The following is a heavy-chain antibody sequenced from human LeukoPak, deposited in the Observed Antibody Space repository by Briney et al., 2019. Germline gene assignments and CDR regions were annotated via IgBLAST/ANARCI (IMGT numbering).Heavy chain of an antibody. CDR3: ASDVGRSESSPSYSFDY. CDR2: INPNNGGT. J-gene: IGHJ4*02. V-gene: IGHV1-2*02. Sequence: ASVKVSCKASGYTFTGYYMHWVRQAPGQGLERMGWINPNNGGTNYAQKFQGRVTMTRDTSINTAYMELSRLRSDDTAVYYCASDVGRSESSPSYSFDYWGQGTLVTVSS. D-gene: IGHD6-25*01. CDR1: GYTFTGYY.